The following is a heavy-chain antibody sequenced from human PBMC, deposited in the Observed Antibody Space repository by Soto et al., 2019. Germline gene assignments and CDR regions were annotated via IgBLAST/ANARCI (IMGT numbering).Heavy chain of an antibody. V-gene: IGHV3-30*18. CDR3: AKGGRQWLVTSDFNY. CDR1: GFTFSDYA. CDR2: VSHDGRNT. Sequence: VQLVESGGGVVQPGRSLRLSCAASGFTFSDYAMHWVRQAPGKGLEWVAVVSHDGRNTHYADSVKGRFTISRESSKNTVSLEMTSLRAEDTAVYYCAKGGRQWLVTSDFNYWGQGALVTLSS. D-gene: IGHD6-19*01. J-gene: IGHJ4*02.